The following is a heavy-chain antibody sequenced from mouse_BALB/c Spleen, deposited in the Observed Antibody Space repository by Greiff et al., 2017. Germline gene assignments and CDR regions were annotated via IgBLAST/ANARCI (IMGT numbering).Heavy chain of an antibody. CDR1: GYTFTSYY. CDR3: ARMEGGYYAMDY. V-gene: IGHV1S56*01. Sequence: QVQLQQSGPELVKPGASVRISCKASGYTFTSYYIHWVKQRPGQGLEWIGWIYPGNVNTKYNEKFKGKATLTADKSSSTAYMQLSSLTSEDSAVYFCARMEGGYYAMDYGGQGTSVTVSS. J-gene: IGHJ4*01. CDR2: IYPGNVNT.